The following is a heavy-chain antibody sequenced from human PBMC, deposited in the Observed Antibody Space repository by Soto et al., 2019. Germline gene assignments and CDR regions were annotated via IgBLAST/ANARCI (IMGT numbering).Heavy chain of an antibody. J-gene: IGHJ5*02. D-gene: IGHD3-10*01. CDR1: GGSFSGYY. CDR2: INHSGST. V-gene: IGHV4-34*01. Sequence: QVQLQQWGAGLLKPSETLSLTCAVYGGSFSGYYWSWIRQPPGKGLEWIGEINHSGSTNYNPSLKSRVTISVDTSKNQFSLKLSSVTAADTAVYYCARALWGRFDPWGQGTLVTVSS. CDR3: ARALWGRFDP.